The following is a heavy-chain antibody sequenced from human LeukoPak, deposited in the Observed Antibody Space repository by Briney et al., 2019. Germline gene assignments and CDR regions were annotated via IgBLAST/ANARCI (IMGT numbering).Heavy chain of an antibody. CDR1: GFTFSSYW. Sequence: GGSLRLSCAASGFTFSSYWMSWVRQAPGKGLEWVANIKQDGSEKYYVDSVKGRFTISRDNAKNSLYLQMNSLRAEDTAVYYCARDRVDSLGAFDIWGQGTMVTVSS. J-gene: IGHJ3*02. V-gene: IGHV3-7*01. CDR2: IKQDGSEK. D-gene: IGHD2-15*01. CDR3: ARDRVDSLGAFDI.